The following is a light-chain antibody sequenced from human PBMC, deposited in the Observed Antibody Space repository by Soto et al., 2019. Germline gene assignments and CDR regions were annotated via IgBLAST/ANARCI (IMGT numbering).Light chain of an antibody. CDR2: KAS. Sequence: DIQMTQSPSTLSGSVGDRVTITCRASQTLSSWLAWYQQKPGKAPKLLIYKASTVNSGGTSRFSGSGSGTEFTLAIRSLQPDDLATYCCQHYNSYSEAFGQGTKGDSK. J-gene: IGKJ1*01. CDR3: QHYNSYSEA. CDR1: QTLSSW. V-gene: IGKV1-5*03.